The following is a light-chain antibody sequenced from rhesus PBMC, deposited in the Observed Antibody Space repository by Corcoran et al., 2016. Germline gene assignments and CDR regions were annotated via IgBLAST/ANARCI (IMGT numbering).Light chain of an antibody. J-gene: IGKJ3*01. CDR1: QSILHSNGYTY. Sequence: DIVMTQTPLSLSVTPGEPASISCRFSQSILHSNGYTYLHWYLQKPGQSPQLLIYEVSNRASGVPDRFSGSGSGTDFTLTISRVRAYVVGVSSCQPPLQPPFPFGPGTKL. V-gene: IGKV2-78*01. CDR3: QPPLQPPFP. CDR2: EVS.